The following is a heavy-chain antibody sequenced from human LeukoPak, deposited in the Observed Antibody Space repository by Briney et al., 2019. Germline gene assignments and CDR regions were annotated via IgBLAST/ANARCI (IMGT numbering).Heavy chain of an antibody. CDR3: ARGTGEFDY. J-gene: IGHJ4*02. CDR2: IYYSGST. V-gene: IGHV4-59*01. D-gene: IGHD3-10*01. Sequence: SETLSLTCTVSGGSISSYYWSWIRQPPGKGLEWIGYIYYSGSTNYNPSLKSRVTISVDTSKNQFSLKLSSVTAADTAVYYRARGTGEFDYWGQGTLVTVSS. CDR1: GGSISSYY.